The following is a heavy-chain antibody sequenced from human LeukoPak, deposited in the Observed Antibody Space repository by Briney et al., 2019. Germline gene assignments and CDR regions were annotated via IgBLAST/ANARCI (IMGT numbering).Heavy chain of an antibody. V-gene: IGHV1-2*02. CDR3: ARKRDRSWFDP. D-gene: IGHD1-14*01. CDR2: INPNSGGT. Sequence: GSVKVSCKASGYTLTGYYMHWVRPAPGQGLEWMGWINPNSGGTNYAQKFQGRVTMTRDTSISTAYMELSRLRSDDTAVYYCARKRDRSWFDPWGQGTLVTVSS. CDR1: GYTLTGYY. J-gene: IGHJ5*02.